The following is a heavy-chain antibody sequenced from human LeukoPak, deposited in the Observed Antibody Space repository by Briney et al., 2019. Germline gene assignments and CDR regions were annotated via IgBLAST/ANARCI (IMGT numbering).Heavy chain of an antibody. CDR3: AKGAAAQGSFDY. Sequence: TGGSLRFSCAASGFTFSSYAMHWVRQAPGKGLEWGAVIWFDGNNKYYADSVKGRFTISRDNSKNTLYLQMNSLRAEDTAVYYCAKGAAAQGSFDYWGQGTLVTVSS. J-gene: IGHJ4*02. CDR2: IWFDGNNK. V-gene: IGHV3-33*06. D-gene: IGHD2-2*01. CDR1: GFTFSSYA.